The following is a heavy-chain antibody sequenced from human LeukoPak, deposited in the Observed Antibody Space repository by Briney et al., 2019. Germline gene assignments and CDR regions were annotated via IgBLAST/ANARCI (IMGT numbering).Heavy chain of an antibody. Sequence: SQTLSLTCTVSGGSISSGGYYWSWIRQHPGKGLEWIGYIYYSGSTYYNPSLKSRVTISVDTPKNQFSLKLSSVTAADTAVYYCSRCGSDNWFDPWGQGTLVTVSS. V-gene: IGHV4-31*03. CDR3: SRCGSDNWFDP. CDR1: GGSISSGGYY. CDR2: IYYSGST. D-gene: IGHD3-16*01. J-gene: IGHJ5*02.